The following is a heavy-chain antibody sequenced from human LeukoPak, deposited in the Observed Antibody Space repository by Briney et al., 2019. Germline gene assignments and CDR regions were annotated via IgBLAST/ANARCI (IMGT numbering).Heavy chain of an antibody. V-gene: IGHV4-59*01. CDR1: RGSISSSY. J-gene: IGHJ4*02. Sequence: SETLSLTCTLPRGSISSSYWSWSRQPPGKGLEWIGYIYYSGSTNYNPSLKSRVTISVDTSKNQFSLKLSSVTAADTAVYYCARAAAGYDYWGQGTLVTVSS. CDR3: ARAAAGYDY. D-gene: IGHD6-13*01. CDR2: IYYSGST.